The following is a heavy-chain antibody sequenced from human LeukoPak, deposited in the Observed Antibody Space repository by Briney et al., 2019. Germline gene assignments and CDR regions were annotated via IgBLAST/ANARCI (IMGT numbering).Heavy chain of an antibody. Sequence: SETLSLTCTVSGGSISSGGYYWSWIRQHPGKGLEWIGYIYYSGSTYYNPSLKSRVTISVDTSKNQFPLKLSSVTAADTAVYYCARGRSVVITTSWYFDLWGRGTLVTVSS. CDR1: GGSISSGGYY. J-gene: IGHJ2*01. CDR2: IYYSGST. V-gene: IGHV4-31*03. CDR3: ARGRSVVITTSWYFDL. D-gene: IGHD3-22*01.